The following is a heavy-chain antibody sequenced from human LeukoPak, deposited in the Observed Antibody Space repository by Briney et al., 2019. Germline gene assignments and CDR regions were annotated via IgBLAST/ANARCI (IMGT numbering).Heavy chain of an antibody. D-gene: IGHD3-16*01. CDR2: IYHSGST. CDR1: GGSISSGNW. V-gene: IGHV4-4*02. CDR3: ARWGERRYFDY. Sequence: SETLSLTCAVSGGSISSGNWWSWARQPPGKGLEWIGEIYHSGSTNYNPSLKSRVTISVDKSKNQFSLKLTSVTAADTAVYFCARWGERRYFDYWGQGTLVTVSS. J-gene: IGHJ4*02.